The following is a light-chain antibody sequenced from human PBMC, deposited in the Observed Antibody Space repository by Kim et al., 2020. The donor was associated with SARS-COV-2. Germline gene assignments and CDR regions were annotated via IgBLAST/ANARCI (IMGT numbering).Light chain of an antibody. CDR3: TSYAGTNTLV. CDR2: EVS. V-gene: IGLV2-8*01. J-gene: IGLJ3*02. CDR1: SRDVGGYNY. Sequence: QSALTQPPSASGSPGQSVTISCTGTSRDVGGYNYVSWYQQYPGKAPKLIIYEVSKRPSGVPARFSGSKSGNTASLTVSGLRGDDEADYYCTSYAGTNTLVFGGGTQLTVL.